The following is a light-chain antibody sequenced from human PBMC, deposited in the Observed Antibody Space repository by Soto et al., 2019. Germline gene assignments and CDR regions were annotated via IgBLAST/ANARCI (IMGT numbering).Light chain of an antibody. J-gene: IGKJ5*01. V-gene: IGKV3-15*01. CDR2: GAS. Sequence: EIVMPQSPATLSVSPGERATLSCRASQNVSSNLAWYQQKPGQAPRLLIYGASTRATGIPARFSGSGSGTEFTLIISSLQSEDFAVYYCQQYNNWPPITFGQGTRLEIK. CDR3: QQYNNWPPIT. CDR1: QNVSSN.